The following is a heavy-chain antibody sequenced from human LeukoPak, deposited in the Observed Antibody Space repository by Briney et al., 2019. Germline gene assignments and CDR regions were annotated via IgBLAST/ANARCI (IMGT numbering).Heavy chain of an antibody. V-gene: IGHV3-30*02. CDR3: AKGEIRDSSGYYDS. J-gene: IGHJ4*02. CDR1: GFTFSSYG. Sequence: GGSLRLSCVASGFTFSSYGMHWVRQAPGKVLEWVAFIRYDGSTKDYADSVKGRFTMSRDNSKNTLYLQMNSLRVEDTAVYYCAKGEIRDSSGYYDSWGQGTLVTVSS. D-gene: IGHD3-22*01. CDR2: IRYDGSTK.